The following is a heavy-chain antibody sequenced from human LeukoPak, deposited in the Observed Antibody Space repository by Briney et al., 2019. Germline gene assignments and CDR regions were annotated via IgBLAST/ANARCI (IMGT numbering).Heavy chain of an antibody. CDR2: ISGNGAKT. J-gene: IGHJ4*02. D-gene: IGHD5-18*01. V-gene: IGHV3-23*01. Sequence: GGSLRLSCAASGFTFNTYAMSWVRQAPGKGLEWVSTISGNGAKTYSAGSVKGRFTISRDNSKNTLYLQMNSLRAEDTALYYCARDFGYSYGWVDYWGQGILVTVSS. CDR3: ARDFGYSYGWVDY. CDR1: GFTFNTYA.